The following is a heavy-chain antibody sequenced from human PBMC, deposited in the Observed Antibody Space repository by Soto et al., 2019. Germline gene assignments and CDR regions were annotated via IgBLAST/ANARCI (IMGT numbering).Heavy chain of an antibody. CDR1: GGSISSYY. D-gene: IGHD3-10*01. J-gene: IGHJ5*02. CDR3: AREGYYYGSGSSNWFDP. CDR2: IYYSGST. Sequence: TLSLTCTVSGGSISSYYWSWIRQPPGKGLEWIGYIYYSGSTNYNPSLKSRVTISVDTSKNQFSLKLSSVTAADTAVYYCAREGYYYGSGSSNWFDPWGQGTLVTVSS. V-gene: IGHV4-59*01.